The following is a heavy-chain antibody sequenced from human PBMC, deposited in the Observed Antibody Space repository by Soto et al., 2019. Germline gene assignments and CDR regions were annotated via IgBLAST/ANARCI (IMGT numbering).Heavy chain of an antibody. CDR1: GFTFSPYG. CDR2: ISYDESKK. V-gene: IGHV3-30*18. J-gene: IGHJ1*01. CDR3: AKDYYRGHSYAHAY. Sequence: GGSLRLSCAASGFTFSPYGIHWVRQAPGKGLEWVSLISYDESKKFYAESVKGRFTISRDNSKNTVYLQMNSLRGEDTAVYYCAKDYYRGHSYAHAYWGQGTLVTVSS. D-gene: IGHD5-18*01.